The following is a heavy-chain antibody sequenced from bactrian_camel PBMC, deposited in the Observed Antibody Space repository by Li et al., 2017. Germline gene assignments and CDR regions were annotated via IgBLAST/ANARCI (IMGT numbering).Heavy chain of an antibody. V-gene: IGHV3S28*01. CDR1: GITYRGPC. CDR2: INEGGGST. CDR3: RGANGYSSSLSY. D-gene: IGHD3*01. J-gene: IGHJ4*01. Sequence: QLVESGGGSVQAEGSLRLSCESSGITYRGPCMSWVRQAPGKGLEWVSAINEGGGSTYAADSVKGRFTISRDNAKNTLSLQLNSLKTEDTAMYYCRGANGYSSSLSYWGQGTQVTVS.